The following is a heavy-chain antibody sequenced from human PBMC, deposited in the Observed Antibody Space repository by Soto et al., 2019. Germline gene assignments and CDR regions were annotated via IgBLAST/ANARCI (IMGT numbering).Heavy chain of an antibody. CDR2: IWYDGSNK. Sequence: QVQLVESGGGVVQPGRSLRLSCAASGFTFSSYGMHWVRQAPGKGLEWVAVIWYDGSNKYYADSVKGRFTISRDNSKNTLYLQMNSLRAEDTAVYYCARDPGVLKYGSGEGGMDVWGQGTTVTVSS. J-gene: IGHJ6*02. CDR3: ARDPGVLKYGSGEGGMDV. V-gene: IGHV3-33*01. CDR1: GFTFSSYG. D-gene: IGHD3-10*01.